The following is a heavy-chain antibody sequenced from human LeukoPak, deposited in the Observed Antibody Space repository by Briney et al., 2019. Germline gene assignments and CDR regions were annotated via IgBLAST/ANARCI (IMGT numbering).Heavy chain of an antibody. Sequence: PGGSLRLSCEASGFTFSSYGMHWVRQAPGKGLEWVAFIWYDGSNKYYADSVKGRFTISRDNSKNTLYLQMNSLRAEDTAVYYCARSKGFGKGAFDIWGQGTMVTVSS. CDR2: IWYDGSNK. J-gene: IGHJ3*02. D-gene: IGHD3-10*01. CDR3: ARSKGFGKGAFDI. CDR1: GFTFSSYG. V-gene: IGHV3-33*01.